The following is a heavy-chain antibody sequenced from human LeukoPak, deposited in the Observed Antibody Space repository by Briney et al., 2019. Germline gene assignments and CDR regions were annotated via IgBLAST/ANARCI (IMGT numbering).Heavy chain of an antibody. J-gene: IGHJ5*02. CDR2: INHSGST. CDR3: ARGGVSSSWYLARVNSGVNRWFDP. D-gene: IGHD6-13*01. Sequence: SETLSLTCAVYGGSFSGCYWSWIRQPPGKGLEWIGEINHSGSTNYNPSLKSRVTISVDTSKNQFSLKLSSVTAADTAVYYCARGGVSSSWYLARVNSGVNRWFDPWGQGTLVTVSS. CDR1: GGSFSGCY. V-gene: IGHV4-34*01.